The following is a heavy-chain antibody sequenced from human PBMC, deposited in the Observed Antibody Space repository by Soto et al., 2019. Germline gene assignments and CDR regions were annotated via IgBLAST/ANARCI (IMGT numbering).Heavy chain of an antibody. V-gene: IGHV2-5*02. D-gene: IGHD4-17*01. CDR2: IYWDDDK. J-gene: IGHJ6*02. CDR1: GFSLSTSGVG. CDR3: AHDYVAYYGMDV. Sequence: QITLKESGPTLVKPTQTLTLTCTFSGFSLSTSGVGVGWIRQPPGKALEWLGIIYWDDDKRYSPSLKSRLTITKDTSKNEEVLTLTNMDPVDTATYYCAHDYVAYYGMDVWGQGTTVTVSS.